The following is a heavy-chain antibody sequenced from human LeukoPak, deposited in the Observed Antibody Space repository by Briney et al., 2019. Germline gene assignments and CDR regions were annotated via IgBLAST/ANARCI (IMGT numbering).Heavy chain of an antibody. D-gene: IGHD6-6*01. V-gene: IGHV4-61*02. Sequence: SQTLSLTCNVSGGSISSGSYYWSWIRQPAGKGLEWIGRIYTSGSTNYNPSLKSRVTISVDTSKNQFSLKLSSVTAADTAVYYCAREWKQLVEGGNYFDYWGQGTLVTVSS. CDR1: GGSISSGSYY. CDR2: IYTSGST. J-gene: IGHJ4*02. CDR3: AREWKQLVEGGNYFDY.